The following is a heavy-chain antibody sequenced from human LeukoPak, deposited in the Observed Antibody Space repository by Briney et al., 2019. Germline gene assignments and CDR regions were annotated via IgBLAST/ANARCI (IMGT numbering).Heavy chain of an antibody. V-gene: IGHV3-21*04. CDR2: ISGGSSYL. J-gene: IGHJ4*02. CDR1: EFTFRNYN. D-gene: IGHD5-24*01. CDR3: ARLWLQIRYYFDY. Sequence: PGGSLRLSCAASEFTFRNYNMNWVRQAPGKGLEWVSSISGGSSYLDYADSMKGRFTISRDNAKNSLYLQMNSLRAEDTAVYYCARLWLQIRYYFDYWGQGTLVTVSS.